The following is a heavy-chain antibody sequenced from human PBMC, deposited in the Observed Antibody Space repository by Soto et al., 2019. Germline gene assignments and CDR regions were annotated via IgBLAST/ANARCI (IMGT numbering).Heavy chain of an antibody. CDR3: ARDLDSSGWYSGYFQH. V-gene: IGHV3-48*02. J-gene: IGHJ1*01. CDR2: ISSSGDSI. Sequence: EVQLVESGGGLVQPGGSLRLSCAASIFTFSSFNMNWVRQAPGKGLEWIGYISSSGDSIYYADSVKGRFANSRDNAKKTLYLEMNSLRDDDSAVYYCARDLDSSGWYSGYFQHWGQGTLVTVSS. CDR1: IFTFSSFN. D-gene: IGHD6-19*01.